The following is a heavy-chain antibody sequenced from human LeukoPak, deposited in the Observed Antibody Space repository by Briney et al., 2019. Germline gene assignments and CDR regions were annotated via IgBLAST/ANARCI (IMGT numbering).Heavy chain of an antibody. J-gene: IGHJ5*02. CDR2: IIPIFGIA. CDR3: ARYCGSTSCSDVWFDP. CDR1: GGTFSSYA. D-gene: IGHD2-2*01. V-gene: IGHV1-69*04. Sequence: ASVKVSCKASGGTFSSYAISWVRQAPGQGLEWMGRIIPIFGIANYAQKFQGRVTITADKSTSTAYMELSSLRSEDTAVYYCARYCGSTSCSDVWFDPWGQGTLVTVSS.